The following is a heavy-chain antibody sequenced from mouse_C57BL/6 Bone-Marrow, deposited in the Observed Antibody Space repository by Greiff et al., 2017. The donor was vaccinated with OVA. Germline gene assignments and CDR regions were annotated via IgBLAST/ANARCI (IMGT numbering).Heavy chain of an antibody. CDR2: IYPGSGNT. V-gene: IGHV1-76*01. CDR3: ARALYDYDGGGDY. J-gene: IGHJ4*01. CDR1: GYTFTDYY. Sequence: QVQLKQSGAELVRPGASVKLSCKASGYTFTDYYINWVKQRPGQGLEWIARIYPGSGNTYYNEKFKGKATLTAEKSSSTAYMQLSSLTSEDSAVYFCARALYDYDGGGDYWGQGTSVTVSS. D-gene: IGHD2-4*01.